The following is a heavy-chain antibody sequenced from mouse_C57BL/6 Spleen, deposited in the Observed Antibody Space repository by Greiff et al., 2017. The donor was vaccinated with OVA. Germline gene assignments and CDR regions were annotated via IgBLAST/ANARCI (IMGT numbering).Heavy chain of an antibody. CDR1: GYAFSSSW. CDR2: IYPGDGDT. CDR3: ARLCACAGGGWYFDV. V-gene: IGHV1-82*01. J-gene: IGHJ1*03. Sequence: VQLQQSGPELVKPGASVKISCKASGYAFSSSWMNWVKQRPGKGLEWIGRIYPGDGDTNYNGKFKGKATLTVEKSSSTAYMELSSLTSEDSAVDFAARLCACAGGGWYFDVWGTGTTVTVSS.